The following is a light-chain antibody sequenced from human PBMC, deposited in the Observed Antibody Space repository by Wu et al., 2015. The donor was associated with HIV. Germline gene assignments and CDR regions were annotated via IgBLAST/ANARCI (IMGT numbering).Light chain of an antibody. Sequence: DIVLTQSPATLSLSPGRRATLSCRASQSIARDLAWYQQKPGQSPRLLIYGASDRATGIPDRFSGSGSGTDFTLTISSLEPEDFAVYYCQQYGSSPQTFGQGTKVEIK. J-gene: IGKJ1*01. V-gene: IGKV3-20*01. CDR1: QSIARD. CDR2: GAS. CDR3: QQYGSSPQT.